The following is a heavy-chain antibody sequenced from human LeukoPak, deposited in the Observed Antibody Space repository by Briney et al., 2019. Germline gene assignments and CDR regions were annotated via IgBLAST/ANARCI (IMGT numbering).Heavy chain of an antibody. J-gene: IGHJ3*02. CDR2: INHSGST. CDR3: ARVRSGSYYYLRAFDI. Sequence: PSETLSRTCAVYGGSFSGYYWSWIRQPPGKGLEWIGEINHSGSTNYNPSLKSRVTISVDTSKNQFSLKLSSVTAADTAVYYCARVRSGSYYYLRAFDIWGQGTMVTVSS. V-gene: IGHV4-34*01. D-gene: IGHD1-26*01. CDR1: GGSFSGYY.